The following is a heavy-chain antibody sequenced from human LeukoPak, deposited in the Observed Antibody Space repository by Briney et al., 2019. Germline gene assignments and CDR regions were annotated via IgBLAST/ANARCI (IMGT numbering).Heavy chain of an antibody. V-gene: IGHV3-21*01. CDR2: ISTSSTYI. CDR3: ARDGYSYGFNWFDP. D-gene: IGHD5-18*01. Sequence: GGSLRLSCAASGFSFSNYNINWVRQAPGKGLEWVSSISTSSTYIFYADSVKGRFTISRDNAKNSLYLQMNSLRAEDTAVYYCARDGYSYGFNWFDPWGQGTLVTVSS. CDR1: GFSFSNYN. J-gene: IGHJ5*02.